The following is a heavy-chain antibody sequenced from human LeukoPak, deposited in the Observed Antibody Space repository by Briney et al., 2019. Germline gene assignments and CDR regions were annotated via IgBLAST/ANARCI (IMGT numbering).Heavy chain of an antibody. V-gene: IGHV3-30*09. CDR2: VSFDGNTT. CDR3: ARFRAATTRFDY. D-gene: IGHD1/OR15-1a*01. Sequence: GGSLRLSGAASGFTFRNHAMYWVRQAPGRGLEWAAVVSFDGNTTFYSDSVKGRFAISRDNSKNTLYLEMNSLRPEDTAVYYCARFRAATTRFDYWGQGTLVTVSS. J-gene: IGHJ4*02. CDR1: GFTFRNHA.